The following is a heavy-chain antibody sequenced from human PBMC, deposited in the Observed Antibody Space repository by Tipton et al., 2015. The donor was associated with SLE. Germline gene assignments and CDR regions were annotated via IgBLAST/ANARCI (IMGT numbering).Heavy chain of an antibody. CDR2: INHSGST. Sequence: LSLTCAVYGGSFSGYYWSWIRQPPGKGLEWIGEINHSGSTNYNPSLKSRVTISVDTSKNQFSLKLSSVTAADTAVYYCARVLDCSGGSCHSLDAFDIWGQGTMVTVSS. CDR1: GGSFSGYY. V-gene: IGHV4-34*01. CDR3: ARVLDCSGGSCHSLDAFDI. D-gene: IGHD2-15*01. J-gene: IGHJ3*02.